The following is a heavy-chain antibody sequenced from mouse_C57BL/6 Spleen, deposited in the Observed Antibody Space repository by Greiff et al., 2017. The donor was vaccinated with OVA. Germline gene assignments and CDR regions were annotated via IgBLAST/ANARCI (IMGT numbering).Heavy chain of an antibody. J-gene: IGHJ1*03. CDR1: GYTFTSYW. Sequence: QVQLQQPGAELVKPGASVRMSCKASGYTFTSYWITWVKQRPGQGLEWIGDIYPGSGSTNYNEKFKSKATLTVDTSSSTAYMQLSSLTSEDSAVYYCARNYYGSPWYFDVWGTGTTVTVSS. D-gene: IGHD1-1*01. CDR3: ARNYYGSPWYFDV. V-gene: IGHV1-55*01. CDR2: IYPGSGST.